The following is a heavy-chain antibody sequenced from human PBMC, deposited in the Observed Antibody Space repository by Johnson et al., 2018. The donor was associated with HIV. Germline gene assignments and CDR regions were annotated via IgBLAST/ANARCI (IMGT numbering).Heavy chain of an antibody. CDR3: TRHGGYDPRGYVGAFDI. CDR1: GFTVSKNY. Sequence: VQLVESGGGLVQPGGSLRLSCAASGFTVSKNYMTWVRQAPGKGLEWVSIIYSGGNTYYADSVKGRFTISRDNSKNTLYLQMNSLKTEDTAVYYCTRHGGYDPRGYVGAFDIWGQGTMVTVSS. V-gene: IGHV3-66*04. J-gene: IGHJ3*02. D-gene: IGHD5-12*01. CDR2: IYSGGNT.